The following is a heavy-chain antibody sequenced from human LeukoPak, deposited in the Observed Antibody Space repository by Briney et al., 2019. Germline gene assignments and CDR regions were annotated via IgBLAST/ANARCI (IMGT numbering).Heavy chain of an antibody. Sequence: SETLSLTCTVSGGSVSSTHYWGWIRQPPGQGLEWIGSIYYGGSTNYNPSLRSRVTMSVDTSKNQFSLKLTSVTAADTAVYYCARGSDDRTRFHFKVDYWGQGTLVTVSS. J-gene: IGHJ4*02. CDR3: ARGSDDRTRFHFKVDY. CDR2: IYYGGST. CDR1: GGSVSSTHY. D-gene: IGHD1-7*01. V-gene: IGHV4-39*07.